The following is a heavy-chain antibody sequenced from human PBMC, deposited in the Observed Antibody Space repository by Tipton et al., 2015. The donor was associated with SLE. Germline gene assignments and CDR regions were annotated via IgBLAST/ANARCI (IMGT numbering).Heavy chain of an antibody. V-gene: IGHV3-30*04. CDR3: ARASGGFDY. CDR2: ISYDGSNK. CDR1: GFTFSNFA. D-gene: IGHD3-10*01. Sequence: SLRLSCAASGFTFSNFAMHWVRQAPGKGLEWVAVISYDGSNKYYADSVKGRFTISRDNSKNTLYLQMNSLRAEDTAVYYCARASGGFDYWGQGTLVTVSS. J-gene: IGHJ4*02.